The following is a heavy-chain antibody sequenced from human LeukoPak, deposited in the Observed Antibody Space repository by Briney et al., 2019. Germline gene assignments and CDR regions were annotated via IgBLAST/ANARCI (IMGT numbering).Heavy chain of an antibody. Sequence: GGSLRLSCAASGFTFSSYAMSWVRQAPGKGLEWVSAISGSGGSTYYADSVKGRFTIPRDNSKNTLYLQMNSLRAEDTAVYYCAKSVYYDSSGYYSYYYGMDVWGQGTTVTVSS. CDR3: AKSVYYDSSGYYSYYYGMDV. CDR1: GFTFSSYA. CDR2: ISGSGGST. J-gene: IGHJ6*02. V-gene: IGHV3-23*01. D-gene: IGHD3-22*01.